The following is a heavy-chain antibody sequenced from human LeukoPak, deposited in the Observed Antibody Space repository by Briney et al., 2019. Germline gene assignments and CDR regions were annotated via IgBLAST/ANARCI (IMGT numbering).Heavy chain of an antibody. CDR3: AREYCSGGSCYTDY. CDR1: GFTVSSNY. Sequence: GGSLRLSCAASGFTVSSNYMSWVRQAPGKGLEWVSVIYSGGSTYYADSVKGRFTISRDNSKNTLYLQMNTLRAEDTAVYYCAREYCSGGSCYTDYWGQGTLVTVSS. J-gene: IGHJ4*02. V-gene: IGHV3-66*01. D-gene: IGHD2-15*01. CDR2: IYSGGST.